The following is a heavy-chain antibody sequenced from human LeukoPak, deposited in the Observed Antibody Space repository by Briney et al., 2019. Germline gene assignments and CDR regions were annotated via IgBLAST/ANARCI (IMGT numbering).Heavy chain of an antibody. J-gene: IGHJ4*02. D-gene: IGHD2-21*01. V-gene: IGHV1-46*01. CDR2: INPSGGST. CDR1: GYTFTSYY. Sequence: ASVTVSCTASGYTFTSYYMHWVRQAPGQGLEWMGIINPSGGSTSYAQKFQGRVTMTRDTSTSTVYMELSSLRSEDTAVYYCEDSLKGYWGQGTLVTVSS. CDR3: EDSLKGY.